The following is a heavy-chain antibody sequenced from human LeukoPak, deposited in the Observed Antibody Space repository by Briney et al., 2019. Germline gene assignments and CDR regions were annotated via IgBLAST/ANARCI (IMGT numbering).Heavy chain of an antibody. J-gene: IGHJ4*02. CDR3: ASDSSGYSFDY. Sequence: SETLSLTCTVSGGSISSGDYYWSWIRQLPGKGLEWIGYIYYSGSTYYNPSLKSRVTISVDTSKNQFSLKLSSVTAADTAVYYCASDSSGYSFDYWGQGTLVTVSS. V-gene: IGHV4-30-4*01. CDR2: IYYSGST. D-gene: IGHD3-22*01. CDR1: GGSISSGDYY.